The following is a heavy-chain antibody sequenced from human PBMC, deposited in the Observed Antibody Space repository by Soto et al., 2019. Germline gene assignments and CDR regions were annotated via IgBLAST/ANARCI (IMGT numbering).Heavy chain of an antibody. D-gene: IGHD2-15*01. CDR1: GGSISSYY. J-gene: IGHJ4*02. V-gene: IGHV4-59*08. CDR2: IYYSGST. Sequence: PSETLSLTCTVSGGSISSYYWSWFRQPPGKGLEWIGYIYYSGSTNYNPSLKSRVTISVDTSKDQFSLKLSSVTAAGTAVYYCARRYGGTFDYWGQGTLVTVSS. CDR3: ARRYGGTFDY.